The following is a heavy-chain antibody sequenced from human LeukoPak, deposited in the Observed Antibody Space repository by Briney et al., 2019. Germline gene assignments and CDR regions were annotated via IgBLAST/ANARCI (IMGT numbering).Heavy chain of an antibody. Sequence: GGSLRLSCVVSGFRFSNYDMSWVRQAPGKGLEWVSYISERGGSTTYADSVKGRLTISRDNSLNPVSLQEKRQRAEDTAVLFCAKRGVVIRGILVIGYHTEAYHYDHWGQGTLVTVSS. V-gene: IGHV3-23*01. D-gene: IGHD3-10*01. J-gene: IGHJ4*02. CDR2: ISERGGST. CDR3: AKRGVVIRGILVIGYHTEAYHYDH. CDR1: GFRFSNYD.